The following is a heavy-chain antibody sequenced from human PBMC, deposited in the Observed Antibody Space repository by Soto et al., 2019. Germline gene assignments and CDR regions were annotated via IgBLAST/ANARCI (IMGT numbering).Heavy chain of an antibody. J-gene: IGHJ6*02. CDR1: GYTFTSYG. CDR3: ARDRIRLVGATRATADYYYYGMDV. Sequence: VKVSCKASGYTFTSYGISWVRQAPGQGLEWMGWISAYNGNTDYARKLQGRVTMTTDTSTSTAYMELRSLRSDDTAVYYCARDRIRLVGATRATADYYYYGMDVWGQGTTVTVSS. CDR2: ISAYNGNT. V-gene: IGHV1-18*01. D-gene: IGHD1-26*01.